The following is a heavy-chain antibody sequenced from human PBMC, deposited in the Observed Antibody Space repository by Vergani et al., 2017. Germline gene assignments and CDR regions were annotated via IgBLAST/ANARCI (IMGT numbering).Heavy chain of an antibody. J-gene: IGHJ5*02. CDR3: ARSRIAAAGTGWFDP. V-gene: IGHV1-46*01. D-gene: IGHD6-13*01. CDR2: INPSGGST. CDR1: GYTFTSYY. Sequence: QVELVQSGAEVKKPGASVKVSCKASGYTFTSYYMHWVRQAPGQGLEWMGIINPSGGSTSYAQKFQGRVTMTRDTSTSTVYMELSSLRSEDTAVYYCARSRIAAAGTGWFDPWGQGTLVTVSS.